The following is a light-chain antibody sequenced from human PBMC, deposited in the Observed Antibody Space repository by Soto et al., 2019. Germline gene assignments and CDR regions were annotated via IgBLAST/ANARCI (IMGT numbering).Light chain of an antibody. Sequence: EVALTQSPGTLSLSPGASASLSCRASQSIANDYLTWYQQKPGQAPRVLIYDESTRATGIPVRFSGSGSGTELTLTISRLQSEDFAVYYCQQYNNWPQTXGQGTKVDIK. J-gene: IGKJ1*01. CDR2: DES. CDR3: QQYNNWPQT. V-gene: IGKV3-15*01. CDR1: QSIANDY.